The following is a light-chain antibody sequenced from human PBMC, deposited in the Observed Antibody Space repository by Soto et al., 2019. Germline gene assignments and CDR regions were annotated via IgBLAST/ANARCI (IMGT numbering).Light chain of an antibody. CDR1: QSVRSY. CDR2: DAS. Sequence: ENVLTQSPATLSSSPGERATLSCRASQSVRSYLAWYQQKPGQAPRLLIYDASNRAAGTPARFSGSGSGTDFTLTISSLEPEDSAVYYCQQRTNWPLTFGPGTKVDIK. CDR3: QQRTNWPLT. V-gene: IGKV3-11*01. J-gene: IGKJ3*01.